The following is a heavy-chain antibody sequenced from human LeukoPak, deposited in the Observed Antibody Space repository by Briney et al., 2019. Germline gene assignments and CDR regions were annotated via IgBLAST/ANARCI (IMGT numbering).Heavy chain of an antibody. V-gene: IGHV4-59*08. CDR1: DGSFNTSF. J-gene: IGHJ4*02. D-gene: IGHD1-7*01. CDR2: ISYTESY. CDR3: ARQGWKYTSYFAK. Sequence: SETLSLTCTISDGSFNTSFRSWIRQPPPKGLEYIGYISYTESYNYNPSLRSRVPMSVATAKNEFSLKLTCVTASDTAVYYCARQGWKYTSYFAKWGEGTLVTVSS.